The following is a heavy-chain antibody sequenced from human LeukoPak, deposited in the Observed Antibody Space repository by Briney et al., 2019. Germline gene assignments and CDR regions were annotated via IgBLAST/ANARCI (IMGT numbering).Heavy chain of an antibody. CDR3: ARRGATSDY. CDR1: GGSFSGYY. J-gene: IGHJ4*02. V-gene: IGHV4-34*01. D-gene: IGHD1-26*01. CDR2: INHSGST. Sequence: SETLSLTCAVYGGSFSGYYWSWIRQPPGKGLEWIGEINHSGSTNYNPSLKSRVTISVDTSKNQFSLKLSSVTAADTAVYYCARRGATSDYWGQGTLVTVSS.